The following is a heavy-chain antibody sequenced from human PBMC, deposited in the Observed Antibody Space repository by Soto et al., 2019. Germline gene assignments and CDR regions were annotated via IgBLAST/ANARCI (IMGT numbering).Heavy chain of an antibody. D-gene: IGHD3-22*01. Sequence: GPTLVNPTQTLTLTCTFSGVSLSTSGVGVGWIRQPPGKALEWLALIYWNDDKRYSPSLKSRLTITKDTSKNQVVLKMTNMDPVDTATYYCAHGSGYYRPLGYCGQGPLVTLSS. CDR2: IYWNDDK. J-gene: IGHJ4*02. CDR1: GVSLSTSGVG. V-gene: IGHV2-5*01. CDR3: AHGSGYYRPLGY.